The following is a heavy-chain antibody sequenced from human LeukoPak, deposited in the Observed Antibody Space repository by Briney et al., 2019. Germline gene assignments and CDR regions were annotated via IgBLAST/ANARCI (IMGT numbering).Heavy chain of an antibody. D-gene: IGHD2-2*01. Sequence: GGSLRLSCAASGFTFSSYSMSWVRQAPGKGLEWTSFITGSSSSIYYADSVKGRFTISRDNAMNSLYLQMNSLRDEDTAVYYCARDILGYCSSTSCYHTSSFDYWGQGTLVTVSS. J-gene: IGHJ4*02. V-gene: IGHV3-48*02. CDR3: ARDILGYCSSTSCYHTSSFDY. CDR2: ITGSSSSI. CDR1: GFTFSSYS.